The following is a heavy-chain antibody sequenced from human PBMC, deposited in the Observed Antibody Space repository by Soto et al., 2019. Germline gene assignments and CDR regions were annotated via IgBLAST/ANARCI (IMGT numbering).Heavy chain of an antibody. CDR2: FDPEDGET. D-gene: IGHD6-19*01. Sequence: ASVKVSCKVSGYTLTELSMHWVRQAPGKGLEWMGGFDPEDGETIYAQKFQGRVTMTEDTSTDTAYMELSSLRSEDTAVYYCATDPGNIAVAGTGGVYWGQGTLVTVSS. CDR3: ATDPGNIAVAGTGGVY. CDR1: GYTLTELS. J-gene: IGHJ4*02. V-gene: IGHV1-24*01.